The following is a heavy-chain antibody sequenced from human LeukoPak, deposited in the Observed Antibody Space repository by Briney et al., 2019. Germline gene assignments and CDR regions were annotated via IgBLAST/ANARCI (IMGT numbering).Heavy chain of an antibody. Sequence: GGSLRLSCAAAGFPFSTYGMHWVRQAPGKGLGWVAFIRYDGSNKYYTDSVTGRFTISRDNSKNTLYLQMNSLRDEDTAVYSCATGRGYYAIYYYMDVWGKGTTVTVSS. J-gene: IGHJ6*03. D-gene: IGHD3-10*01. V-gene: IGHV3-30*02. CDR3: ATGRGYYAIYYYMDV. CDR1: GFPFSTYG. CDR2: IRYDGSNK.